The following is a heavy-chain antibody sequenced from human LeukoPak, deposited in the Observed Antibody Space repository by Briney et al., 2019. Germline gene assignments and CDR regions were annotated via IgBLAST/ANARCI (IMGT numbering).Heavy chain of an antibody. CDR2: IYHSGST. J-gene: IGHJ4*02. CDR3: ARAKSGYSSSAADH. D-gene: IGHD6-19*01. Sequence: SETLSLTCAVSGGSISSSNWWSWVRQPPGKGLEWIGEIYHSGSTNYNPSLKSRVTISVDKSKNQFSLKLSSVTAADTAVYYCARAKSGYSSSAADHWGQGTLVTVSS. V-gene: IGHV4-4*02. CDR1: GGSISSSNW.